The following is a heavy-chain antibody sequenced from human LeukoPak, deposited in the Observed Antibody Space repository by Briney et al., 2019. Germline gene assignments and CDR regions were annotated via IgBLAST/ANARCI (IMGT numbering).Heavy chain of an antibody. Sequence: GGSLRLSCAASGFTFSSYAMSWVRQAPGKGLEWVSAISGSGGSTYYPDSVKGRFTISRDNAKNSLYLQMNSLRAEDTAVYYCTRVPVESAFYVPGPYWGQGTLVTVSS. CDR3: TRVPVESAFYVPGPY. J-gene: IGHJ4*02. CDR2: ISGSGGST. CDR1: GFTFSSYA. V-gene: IGHV3-23*01. D-gene: IGHD3-3*01.